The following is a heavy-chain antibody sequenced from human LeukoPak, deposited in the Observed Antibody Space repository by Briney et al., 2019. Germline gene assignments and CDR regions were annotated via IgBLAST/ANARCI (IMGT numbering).Heavy chain of an antibody. Sequence: SQTLSLTCTVSGGSISSGGYYWSWIRQHPGKGLEWIGYIYYSGSTYYNPSLKSRVTISVDTSKNQSSLKLSSVTAADTAVYYCARAGVATIPFDPWGQGTLVTVSS. D-gene: IGHD5-12*01. CDR1: GGSISSGGYY. J-gene: IGHJ5*02. V-gene: IGHV4-31*03. CDR3: ARAGVATIPFDP. CDR2: IYYSGST.